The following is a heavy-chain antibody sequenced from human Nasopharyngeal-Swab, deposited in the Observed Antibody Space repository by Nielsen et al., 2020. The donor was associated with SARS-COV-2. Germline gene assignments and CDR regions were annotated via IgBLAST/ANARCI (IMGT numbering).Heavy chain of an antibody. CDR2: IYSGGSST. CDR1: GFTFSSYA. D-gene: IGHD3-22*01. CDR3: AKDLDYYDSSGYYGNAFDI. Sequence: LSLTCAASGFTFSSYAMSWVRQAPGKGLEWVSVIYSGGSSTYYADSVKGRFTISRDNSKNTLYLQMNSLRAEDTAVYYCAKDLDYYDSSGYYGNAFDIWGQGTMVTVSS. V-gene: IGHV3-23*03. J-gene: IGHJ3*02.